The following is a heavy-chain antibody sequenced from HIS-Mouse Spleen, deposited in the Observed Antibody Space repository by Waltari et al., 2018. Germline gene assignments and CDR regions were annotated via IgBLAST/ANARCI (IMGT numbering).Heavy chain of an antibody. CDR1: GGSISCYY. CDR2: YYSGST. J-gene: IGHJ2*01. CDR3: ARASRDLLLPRYFDL. V-gene: IGHV4-59*01. Sequence: QVQLQESGPGLVKPSETLSLPCTVSGGSISCYYWSWVRQHPGKGLEWIGYYSGSTNYNPSLKSRVTISVDTSKNQFSLKLSSVTAADTAVYYCARASRDLLLPRYFDLWGRGTLVTVSS.